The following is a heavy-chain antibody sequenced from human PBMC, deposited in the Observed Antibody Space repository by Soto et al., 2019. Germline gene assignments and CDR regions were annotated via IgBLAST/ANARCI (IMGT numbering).Heavy chain of an antibody. V-gene: IGHV3-30*18. J-gene: IGHJ4*02. D-gene: IGHD3-3*01. CDR2: ISYDGSNK. CDR1: GFTFSSYG. CDR3: AKDGDGPLDY. Sequence: PWGSLRLFCAASGFTFSSYGMHWVRQAPGKGLEWVAVISYDGSNKYYADSVKGRFTISRDNSKNTLYLQMNSLRAEDTAVYYCAKDGDGPLDYWGQGTLVTVSS.